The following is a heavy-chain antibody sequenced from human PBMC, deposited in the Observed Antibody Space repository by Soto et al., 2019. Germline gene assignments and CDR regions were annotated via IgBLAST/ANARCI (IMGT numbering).Heavy chain of an antibody. CDR3: ARDLQRYCTSTACYFPRKFDH. Sequence: ASVKVSCKASGYTFTNYGISWVRQAPGQVLEWMGWSSADIGDTKYAQKFQGRVTMTTDTSTSTAYMELRGLTSDDTALYYCARDLQRYCTSTACYFPRKFDHWGQGTLVTVSS. V-gene: IGHV1-18*01. J-gene: IGHJ4*02. CDR2: SSADIGDT. CDR1: GYTFTNYG. D-gene: IGHD2-2*01.